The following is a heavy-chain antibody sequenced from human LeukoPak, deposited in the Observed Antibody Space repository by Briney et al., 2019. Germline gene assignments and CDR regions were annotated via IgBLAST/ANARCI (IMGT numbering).Heavy chain of an antibody. V-gene: IGHV4-59*01. CDR1: GGSISSYY. CDR2: IYYSGST. D-gene: IGHD3-16*02. Sequence: SETLSLTCTVSGGSISSYYWSWIRQPPGKGLEWIGYIYYSGSTNYNPSLKSRVTISVDTSKNQFSLRLSSVTAADMAVYYCARGDYVWGSYRYPGSFDYWGQGTLVTVSS. CDR3: ARGDYVWGSYRYPGSFDY. J-gene: IGHJ4*02.